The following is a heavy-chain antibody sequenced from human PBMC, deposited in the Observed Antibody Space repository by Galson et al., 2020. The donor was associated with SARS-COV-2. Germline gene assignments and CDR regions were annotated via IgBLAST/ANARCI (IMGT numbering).Heavy chain of an antibody. CDR3: ARGEFLEFYYYGMDV. CDR1: GASIRSGRYH. CDR2: IYTSGNT. J-gene: IGHJ6*02. Sequence: SETLSLTCTVSGASIRSGRYHWSWIRQPAGKGLESIGRIYTSGNTNYNPSLKSRVTISLDTSKNQFSLRLRSVTAADTAVHYCARGEFLEFYYYGMDVWGQGTTVTVSS. V-gene: IGHV4-61*02. D-gene: IGHD3-3*01.